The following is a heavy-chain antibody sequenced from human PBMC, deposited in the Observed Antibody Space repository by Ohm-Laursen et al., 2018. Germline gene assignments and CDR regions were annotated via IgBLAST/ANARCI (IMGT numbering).Heavy chain of an antibody. Sequence: SETLSLTCTVSGDSITSYFWGWIRQPPGKGLQWIAYMHYTGSAKYHPSLNSRVTMSVDTSKSQFSLKLTSVTAADTAVYYCARGGSYGPNYFDHWGQGTLVTVSS. D-gene: IGHD5-18*01. J-gene: IGHJ4*02. CDR2: MHYTGSA. CDR3: ARGGSYGPNYFDH. V-gene: IGHV4-59*01. CDR1: GDSITSYF.